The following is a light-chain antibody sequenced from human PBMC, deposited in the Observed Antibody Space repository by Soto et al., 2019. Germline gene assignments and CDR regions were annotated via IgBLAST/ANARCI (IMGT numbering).Light chain of an antibody. CDR1: QSILYSSNNVNC. CDR3: QQYYSSPLT. J-gene: IGKJ4*01. Sequence: DIVMTQSPDSLAVSLGERVTINCKSSQSILYSSNNVNCLGWYQQKPGQSPKLLIYWASTREAGVPDRFSGSGSGTDFTLTNSSLQAEDVAVYYCQQYYSSPLTFGGGTKVEMK. V-gene: IGKV4-1*01. CDR2: WAS.